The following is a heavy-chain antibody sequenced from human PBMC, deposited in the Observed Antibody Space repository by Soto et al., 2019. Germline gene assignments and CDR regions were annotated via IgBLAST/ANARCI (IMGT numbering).Heavy chain of an antibody. CDR2: IKQDGSEK. CDR1: GFTFSSYW. J-gene: IGHJ6*02. V-gene: IGHV3-7*01. D-gene: IGHD5-12*01. Sequence: PGGSLRLSCAASGFTFSSYWMSWVRQAPGKGLEWVANIKQDGSEKYYVDSVKGRFTTSRDNAKNSLYLQMNSLRAEDTAVYYCATVEMATIGGYYYGMDVWGQGTTVTVSS. CDR3: ATVEMATIGGYYYGMDV.